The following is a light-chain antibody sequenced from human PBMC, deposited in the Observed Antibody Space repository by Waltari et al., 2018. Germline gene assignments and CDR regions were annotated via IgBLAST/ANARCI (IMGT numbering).Light chain of an antibody. J-gene: IGLJ1*01. Sequence: QSVLTQPPSASGTPGQRVTTSCSGSGSNIGSNTVNWYRPIPGTAPKLLIYNNNLRPPGVPDRFPGSKSGSSASLAISGLQSEDEADYDCAAWDDSLSGSYVFGTGTKVTVL. V-gene: IGLV1-44*01. CDR3: AAWDDSLSGSYV. CDR1: GSNIGSNT. CDR2: NNN.